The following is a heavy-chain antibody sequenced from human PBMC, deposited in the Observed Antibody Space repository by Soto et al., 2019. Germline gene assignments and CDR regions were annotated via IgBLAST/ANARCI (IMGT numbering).Heavy chain of an antibody. D-gene: IGHD2-15*01. J-gene: IGHJ4*02. CDR3: ARDRTLVGAARALDF. Sequence: QVQLVQSGGEVKKPGASVKVSCKASGYTFSNFGISWLRQAPGQGLEWMGWITAFNSNTRYAQTFQGRVTMTTDTSTKTAYMELRSLTSDDTAVYYCARDRTLVGAARALDFWGQGTQVTVSS. CDR2: ITAFNSNT. CDR1: GYTFSNFG. V-gene: IGHV1-18*01.